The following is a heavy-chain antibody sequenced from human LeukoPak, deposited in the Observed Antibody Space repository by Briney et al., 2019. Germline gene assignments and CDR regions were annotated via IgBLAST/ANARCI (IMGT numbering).Heavy chain of an antibody. CDR2: IYYSGCA. Sequence: SETLSLTCTVSGGSLSSYYWSWIRQPPGKGLEWIGYIYYSGCAKYNPSLKSRVTISVDTSKNQFSLKLSSVTAGDTAVYYCARAPGIAAAGTHFDFWGQGTLVTVSS. J-gene: IGHJ4*02. V-gene: IGHV4-59*01. CDR3: ARAPGIAAAGTHFDF. D-gene: IGHD6-13*01. CDR1: GGSLSSYY.